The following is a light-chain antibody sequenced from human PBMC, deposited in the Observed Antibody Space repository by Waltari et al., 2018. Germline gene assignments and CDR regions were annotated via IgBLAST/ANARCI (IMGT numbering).Light chain of an antibody. V-gene: IGKV3-15*01. CDR1: VSPISN. CDR2: DVS. CDR3: QQYNSWPRT. J-gene: IGKJ1*01. Sequence: LVMTQSPATLSVFPGGRASPPCSTNVSPISNPAWFQQRPGPPPRPLMFDVSTRTADFPVRFTVSRSGTGDEYFLTISSLQPEDCAVYYCQQYNSWPRTFGQGTKVEI.